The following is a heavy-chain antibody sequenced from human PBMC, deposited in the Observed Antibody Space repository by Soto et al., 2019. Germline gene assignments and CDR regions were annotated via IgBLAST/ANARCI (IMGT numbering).Heavy chain of an antibody. V-gene: IGHV3-23*01. CDR3: AKYAMSTVTRRGQYFDS. CDR1: GFTFNTYA. CDR2: IGGGTGAT. Sequence: EVQLLESGGGLVQPGGSLRLSCAASGFTFNTYAMSWVRQAPGEGLEWVSGIGGGTGATYNEDSVKGRFIISRDNSKNTVYIQMNNLRVEDTAVYYCAKYAMSTVTRRGQYFDSWGQGTLVTVSS. J-gene: IGHJ4*02. D-gene: IGHD4-17*01.